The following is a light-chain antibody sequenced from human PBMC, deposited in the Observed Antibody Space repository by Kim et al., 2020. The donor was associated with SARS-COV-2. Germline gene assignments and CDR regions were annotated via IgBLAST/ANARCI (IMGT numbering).Light chain of an antibody. J-gene: IGKJ4*02. CDR3: QRVA. V-gene: IGKV1-13*02. CDR2: EVS. Sequence: PSSRAASVGDRVTITCRASQVITGGLAWYQQKPGKTLKLLIYEVSTLQSGVPSRFSGSGSGTDFTLTINRLQPEDFATYYCQRVAFGGGTKVDIK. CDR1: QVITGG.